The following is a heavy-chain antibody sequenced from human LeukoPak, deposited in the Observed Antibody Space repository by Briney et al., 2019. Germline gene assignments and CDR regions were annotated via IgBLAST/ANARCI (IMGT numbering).Heavy chain of an antibody. D-gene: IGHD1-26*01. CDR3: ARETVWELLDYFDY. J-gene: IGHJ4*02. V-gene: IGHV4-59*12. CDR2: IYYSGST. Sequence: SETLSLTCTVSGGSISSYYWSRIRQPPGKGLEWIGYIYYSGSTNYNPSLKSRVTISVDTSKNQFSLKLSSVTAADTAVYYCARETVWELLDYFDYWGQGTLVTVSS. CDR1: GGSISSYY.